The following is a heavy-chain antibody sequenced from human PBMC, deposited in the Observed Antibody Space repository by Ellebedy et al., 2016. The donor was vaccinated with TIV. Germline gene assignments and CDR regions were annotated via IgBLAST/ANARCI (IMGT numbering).Heavy chain of an antibody. V-gene: IGHV4-39*07. Sequence: MPSETLSLTCTVSGDSISSSIYYWGWIRQPPGKGLEWIGSLYYGGNPNYNPSLKSRVTISGDTSKNQFSLELSSVTAADTAVDYCARLRGGLGIFADYWGQGTLVTVSS. CDR3: ARLRGGLGIFADY. J-gene: IGHJ4*02. CDR1: GDSISSSIYY. CDR2: LYYGGNP. D-gene: IGHD2-15*01.